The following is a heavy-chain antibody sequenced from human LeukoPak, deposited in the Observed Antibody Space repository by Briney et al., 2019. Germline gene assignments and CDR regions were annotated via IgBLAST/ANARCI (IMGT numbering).Heavy chain of an antibody. V-gene: IGHV3-30*18. CDR1: GFTFSHYG. Sequence: PGGSLRLSCAASGFTFSHYGMHWVRQAPGKGLEWVAAISYDGSNKYYVDSVKGRFTISRDNSKNTLYLQMNSLRAEDTAVYYCAKKSGDSSGWFVDSWGQGTLVTVSS. CDR3: AKKSGDSSGWFVDS. CDR2: ISYDGSNK. D-gene: IGHD6-19*01. J-gene: IGHJ4*02.